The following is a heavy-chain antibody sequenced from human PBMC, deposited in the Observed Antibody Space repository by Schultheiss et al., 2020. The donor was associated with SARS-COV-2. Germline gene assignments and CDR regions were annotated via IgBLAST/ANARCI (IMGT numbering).Heavy chain of an antibody. D-gene: IGHD2-2*01. CDR3: ARGIVVPAAQIDY. J-gene: IGHJ4*02. CDR1: GYTFTSYG. V-gene: IGHV1-2*02. CDR2: INPNSGGT. Sequence: ASVKVSCKASGYTFTSYGISWVRQAPGQGLEWMGWINPNSGGTNYAQKFQGRVTMTRDTSISTAYMELSRLRSDDTAVYYCARGIVVPAAQIDYWGQGTLVTVSS.